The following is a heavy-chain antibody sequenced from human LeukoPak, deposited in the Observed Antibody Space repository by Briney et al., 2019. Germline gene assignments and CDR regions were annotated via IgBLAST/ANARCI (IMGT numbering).Heavy chain of an antibody. CDR2: INPSGGST. CDR3: ARDPSIVGATRLDY. Sequence: ASVKVSCKASGYTFTSYYMHWVRQAPGQGLEWMGIINPSGGSTSYAQKFQGRVTMTTDTSTSTAYMELRSLRSDDTAVYYCARDPSIVGATRLDYWGQGTLVTVSS. D-gene: IGHD1-26*01. CDR1: GYTFTSYY. V-gene: IGHV1-46*01. J-gene: IGHJ4*02.